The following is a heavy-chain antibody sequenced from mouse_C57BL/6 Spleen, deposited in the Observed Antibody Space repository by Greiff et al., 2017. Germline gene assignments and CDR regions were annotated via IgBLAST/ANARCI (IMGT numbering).Heavy chain of an antibody. D-gene: IGHD2-3*01. CDR2: ISPRSGNT. J-gene: IGHJ4*01. Sequence: VQLQQSGAELARPGASVKLSCKASGYTFTSYGISWVKQRTGQGLEWIGEISPRSGNTYYNEKFKGKATLTADKSSSTAYMELRSLTSEDSAVYFCARGGWLSHVNAMDYWGQGTSVTVSS. CDR3: ARGGWLSHVNAMDY. V-gene: IGHV1-81*01. CDR1: GYTFTSYG.